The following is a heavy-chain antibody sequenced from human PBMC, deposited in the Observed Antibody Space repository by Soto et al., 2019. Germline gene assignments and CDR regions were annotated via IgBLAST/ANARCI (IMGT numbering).Heavy chain of an antibody. CDR1: GSSFSNFY. D-gene: IGHD6-19*01. J-gene: IGHJ6*02. V-gene: IGHV4-4*07. CDR2: IYTSGAT. CDR3: ARWGSGWYYYYYGMDV. Sequence: LSLTCSVSGSSFSNFYWSWIRQPAGKGLEWIGRIYTSGATSYNPSLKSRVRMSVDTSQSQMSLSLTSVTAADTAVYYCARWGSGWYYYYYGMDVWGQGTTVTVSS.